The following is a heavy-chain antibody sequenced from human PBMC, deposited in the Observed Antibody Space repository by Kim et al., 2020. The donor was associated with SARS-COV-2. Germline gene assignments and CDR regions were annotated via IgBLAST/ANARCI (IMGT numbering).Heavy chain of an antibody. CDR1: GFSIDSGFS. Sequence: SETLSLTCSVSGFSIDSGFSWAWIRQSPGKGLEWIATINHSGNTYYNPPLKSRVTMSLDASQNQFSLRLTSVDAADTAMYFCATDGGDAYFDHWGQGTLVIVSS. V-gene: IGHV4-38-2*01. D-gene: IGHD4-17*01. CDR2: INHSGNT. CDR3: ATDGGDAYFDH. J-gene: IGHJ4*02.